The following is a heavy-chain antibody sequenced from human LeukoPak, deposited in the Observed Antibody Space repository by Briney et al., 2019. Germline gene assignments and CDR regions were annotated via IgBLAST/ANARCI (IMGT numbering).Heavy chain of an antibody. CDR2: IYYSGST. J-gene: IGHJ3*02. Sequence: SETLSLTCAVSVDSTSSDFWSWSRQPPRQGREWSGYIYYSGSTNYNPSLKSRVTISADTSKNQFSLKLSSVTAADTAVYYWARGLPVIGQDDFDIWGQGTMVTVSS. CDR3: ARGLPVIGQDDFDI. V-gene: IGHV4-59*01. CDR1: VDSTSSDF. D-gene: IGHD2/OR15-2a*01.